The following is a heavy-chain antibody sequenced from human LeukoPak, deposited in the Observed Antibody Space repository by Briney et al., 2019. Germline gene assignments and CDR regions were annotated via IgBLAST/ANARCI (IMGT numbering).Heavy chain of an antibody. CDR2: ISWNSGSI. Sequence: GGSLRLSCAASGFTFSSYSMHWVRQAPGKGLEWVSGISWNSGSIGYADSVKGRFTISRDNAKNSLYLQMNSLRAEDTALYYCAKDYYYDSSGNPSGFDYWGQGTLVTVSS. J-gene: IGHJ4*02. CDR3: AKDYYYDSSGNPSGFDY. D-gene: IGHD3-22*01. CDR1: GFTFSSYS. V-gene: IGHV3-9*01.